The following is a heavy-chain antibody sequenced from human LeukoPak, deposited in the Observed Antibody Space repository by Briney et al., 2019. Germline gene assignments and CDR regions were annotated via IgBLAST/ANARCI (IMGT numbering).Heavy chain of an antibody. CDR2: ITSRSSYK. V-gene: IGHV3-21*01. J-gene: IGHJ1*01. CDR3: ATYSTRNAREFQS. CDR1: GFTFSTYS. D-gene: IGHD4-11*01. Sequence: GGSLRLSCEASGFTFSTYSMNWVRQAPGKGLEWVSSITSRSSYKYYADSVKGRFTISRDDAKNSLYLQMNSLRVEDTAVYYCATYSTRNAREFQSWGQGTLVTVSS.